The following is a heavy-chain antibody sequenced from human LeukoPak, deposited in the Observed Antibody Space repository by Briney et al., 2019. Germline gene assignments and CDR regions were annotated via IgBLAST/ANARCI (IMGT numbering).Heavy chain of an antibody. Sequence: GASVKVSCKASGYTFTGYYMHWVRQATGQGLEWMGWINPNSGGTNYAQKFQGRVTMTRDTSISTAYMELSRLRSDDTAVYYCARAAYYYGSGSYSILNWFDHWGQGTLVTVSS. J-gene: IGHJ5*02. CDR1: GYTFTGYY. V-gene: IGHV1-2*02. CDR3: ARAAYYYGSGSYSILNWFDH. D-gene: IGHD3-10*01. CDR2: INPNSGGT.